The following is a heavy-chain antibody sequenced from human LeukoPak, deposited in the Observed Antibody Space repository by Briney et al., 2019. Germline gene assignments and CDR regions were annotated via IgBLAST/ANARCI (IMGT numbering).Heavy chain of an antibody. V-gene: IGHV3-48*01. CDR2: ISSSSSTI. J-gene: IGHJ5*02. CDR3: ARYWFDP. Sequence: GGSLRLSCAASGFTFSSYSMNWVRQAPGKGLEWVSYISSSSSTIYYAGSVKGRFTISRDNAKNSLYLQMNSLRAEDTAVYYCARYWFDPWGQGTLVTVSS. CDR1: GFTFSSYS.